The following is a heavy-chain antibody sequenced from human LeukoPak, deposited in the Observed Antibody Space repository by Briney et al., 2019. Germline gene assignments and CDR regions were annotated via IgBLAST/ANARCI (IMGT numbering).Heavy chain of an antibody. CDR2: IYHSEST. CDR1: GYSISSGYY. D-gene: IGHD1-26*01. CDR3: ARRIVGATNFDY. J-gene: IGHJ4*02. V-gene: IGHV4-38-2*01. Sequence: SETLSLTCAVSGYSISSGYYWGWIRQPPGKGLGWIGSIYHSESTYYNPSLKSRVTISVDTSKNQFSLKLSSVTAADTAVYYCARRIVGATNFDYWGQGTLVTVSS.